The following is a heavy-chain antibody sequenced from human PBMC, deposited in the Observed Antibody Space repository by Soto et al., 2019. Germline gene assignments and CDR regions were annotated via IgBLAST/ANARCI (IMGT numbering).Heavy chain of an antibody. D-gene: IGHD6-13*01. CDR2: IYYSGST. V-gene: IGHV4-39*01. CDR3: TRHEGGAAADRPLDY. J-gene: IGHJ4*02. Sequence: SETLSLTCTVSGGSIRSSTYYWSWIRQPPGKGLEWIGSIYYSGSTHYNPSLKSRVTMSVDTSTNQFSLKLNSVTAADTAVYYCTRHEGGAAADRPLDYWGQGTLVTVSS. CDR1: GGSIRSSTYY.